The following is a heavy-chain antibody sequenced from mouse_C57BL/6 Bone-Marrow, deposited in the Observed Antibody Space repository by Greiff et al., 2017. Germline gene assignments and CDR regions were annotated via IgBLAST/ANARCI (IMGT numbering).Heavy chain of an antibody. V-gene: IGHV8-8*01. CDR2: IWWDDDK. CDR1: GFSLSTFGMG. CDR3: ARGTYYYDSSRFDY. J-gene: IGHJ2*01. Sequence: ESGPGILQPSQTLSLTCSFSGFSLSTFGMGVGWIRQPSGKGLEWLAHIWWDDDKYYKPALKSRLTISKDTSKNQVFLKIANVDTADTATYYGARGTYYYDSSRFDYWGQGTTLTVSS. D-gene: IGHD1-1*01.